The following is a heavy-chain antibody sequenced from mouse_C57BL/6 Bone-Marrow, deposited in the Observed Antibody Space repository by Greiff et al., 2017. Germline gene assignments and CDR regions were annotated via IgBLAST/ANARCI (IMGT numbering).Heavy chain of an antibody. V-gene: IGHV1-50*01. D-gene: IGHD1-1*01. Sequence: QVHVKQPGAELVKPGASVKLSRKASGYTFTSYWMQWVKQRPGQGLEWIGEIDPSDSYTNYNQKFKGKATLTVDTSSSTAYMKLRSRTSEDTAVYYCARNKHYYGSRGDAMDYWGQGTSVTVSS. CDR3: ARNKHYYGSRGDAMDY. J-gene: IGHJ4*01. CDR1: GYTFTSYW. CDR2: IDPSDSYT.